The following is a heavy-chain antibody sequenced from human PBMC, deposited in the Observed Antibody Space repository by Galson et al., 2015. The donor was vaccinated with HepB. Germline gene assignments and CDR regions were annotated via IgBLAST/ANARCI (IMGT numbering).Heavy chain of an antibody. CDR3: ARVEGTRGDYDSSGYWYYFDY. J-gene: IGHJ4*02. CDR1: GFTFSDYY. V-gene: IGHV3-11*06. D-gene: IGHD3-22*01. Sequence: SLRLSCAASGFTFSDYYMSWIRQAPGKGLEWVSYISSSSSSYTNYADSVKGRFTISRDNAKNSLYLQMNSLRAEDTAVYYCARVEGTRGDYDSSGYWYYFDYWGQGILVIVSS. CDR2: ISSSSSSYT.